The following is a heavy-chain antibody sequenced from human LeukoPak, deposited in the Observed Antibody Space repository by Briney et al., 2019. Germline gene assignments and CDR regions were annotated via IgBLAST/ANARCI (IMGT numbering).Heavy chain of an antibody. Sequence: GGSLRLSCAASGFTFSSYEMNWVRQAPGKGLEWVSYISSSSSTIYYADSVKGRFTISRDNAKNSLYLQMNSLRAEDTAVYYCARSPHILTGENFDYWGQGTLLTVSS. CDR1: GFTFSSYE. CDR3: ARSPHILTGENFDY. D-gene: IGHD3-9*01. J-gene: IGHJ4*02. CDR2: ISSSSSTI. V-gene: IGHV3-48*01.